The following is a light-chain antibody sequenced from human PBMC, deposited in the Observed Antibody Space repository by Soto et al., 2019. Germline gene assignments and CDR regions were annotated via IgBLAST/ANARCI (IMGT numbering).Light chain of an antibody. CDR3: QQYNNWPWT. Sequence: EIVLTQSPGTLSLSPGETATLSCRASQSVSSTVAWYQQKPGQAPRLLIYGASTRATSFPARFSGSGSGTDFTLTISSLQSEDFAVYYCQQYNNWPWTFGQGTKVDIK. CDR1: QSVSST. CDR2: GAS. J-gene: IGKJ1*01. V-gene: IGKV3-15*01.